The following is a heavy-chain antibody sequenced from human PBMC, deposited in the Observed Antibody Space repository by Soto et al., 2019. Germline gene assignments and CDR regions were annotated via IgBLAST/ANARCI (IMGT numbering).Heavy chain of an antibody. V-gene: IGHV3-74*01. Sequence: PVGSLRLSCAASGFTFSSYWMHWVRQAPGKGLVWVSRINSDGSSTSYADSVKGRFTISRDNAKNTLYLQMNSLRAEDTAVYYCARDYYDSSYPFDYWGQGTLVTVSS. CDR2: INSDGSST. CDR3: ARDYYDSSYPFDY. D-gene: IGHD3-22*01. J-gene: IGHJ4*02. CDR1: GFTFSSYW.